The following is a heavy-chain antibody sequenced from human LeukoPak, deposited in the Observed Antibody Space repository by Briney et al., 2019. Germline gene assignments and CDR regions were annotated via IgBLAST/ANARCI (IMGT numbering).Heavy chain of an antibody. CDR3: VRDHILTAGYFQH. Sequence: GGSLRLSCAASGFTFSSYSMTWVRQAPGKGLEWVSYISSSSSTIYYADSVKGRFTISRDNAKNSLYLQMNSLRAEDTAVYYCVRDHILTAGYFQHWGQGTLVTVSS. V-gene: IGHV3-48*01. J-gene: IGHJ1*01. D-gene: IGHD3-9*01. CDR2: ISSSSSTI. CDR1: GFTFSSYS.